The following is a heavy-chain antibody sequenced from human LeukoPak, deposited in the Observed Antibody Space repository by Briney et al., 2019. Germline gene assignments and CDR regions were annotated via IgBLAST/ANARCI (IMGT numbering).Heavy chain of an antibody. D-gene: IGHD3-3*01. CDR1: GYTFTSYF. Sequence: VASVKVSCKASGYTFTSYFMHWVRQAPGQGLEWMGIMNPSGGITSYAHKFQGRVTMTRDTSTSTVYMNLSSLRSGDTAVYYCARATHYDLWSGSGSHYGMDVWGQGTTVTVSS. CDR3: ARATHYDLWSGSGSHYGMDV. V-gene: IGHV1-46*01. CDR2: MNPSGGIT. J-gene: IGHJ6*02.